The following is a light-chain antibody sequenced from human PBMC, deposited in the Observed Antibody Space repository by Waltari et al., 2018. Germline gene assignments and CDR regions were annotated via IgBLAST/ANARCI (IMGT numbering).Light chain of an antibody. CDR3: QQYNNYPRT. V-gene: IGKV1-5*03. CDR2: QAS. CDR1: LSFSSW. J-gene: IGKJ1*01. Sequence: DIHMTQSPSTLSASVGDRVTITCRASLSFSSWLAWYQQKPGKAPKLLIYQASRLRTGVPSKFSGRESGTEATLNINNLQPDDFATYYCQQYNNYPRTYGQGTKVEIK.